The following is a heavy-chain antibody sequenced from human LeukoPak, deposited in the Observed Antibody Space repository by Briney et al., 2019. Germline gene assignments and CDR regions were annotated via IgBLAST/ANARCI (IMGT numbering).Heavy chain of an antibody. CDR2: IRSKAYGGTT. Sequence: GGSLRLSCTASGFTFGDYTMNWVRQAPGKGLEWVGFIRSKAYGGTTEYAASVKGRFTISRDDSKSIAYLQMSSLKTEDTAVYYCTREIAVAGTLGYWGQGTLVTVSS. J-gene: IGHJ4*02. CDR3: TREIAVAGTLGY. V-gene: IGHV3-49*04. D-gene: IGHD6-19*01. CDR1: GFTFGDYT.